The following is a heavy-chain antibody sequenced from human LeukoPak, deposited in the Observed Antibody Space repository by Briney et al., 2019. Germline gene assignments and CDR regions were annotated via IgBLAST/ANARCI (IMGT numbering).Heavy chain of an antibody. CDR1: GGSISSGDYY. CDR2: IYYSGST. J-gene: IGHJ6*02. Sequence: SQTLSLTCTVSGGSISSGDYYRSWIRQPPGKGLEWIGYIYYSGSTYYNPSPKSRVTISVDTSKNQFSLKLSSVTAADTAVYYCAKIRDSSYYYYGMDVWGQGTTVTVSS. D-gene: IGHD3-22*01. CDR3: AKIRDSSYYYYGMDV. V-gene: IGHV4-30-4*01.